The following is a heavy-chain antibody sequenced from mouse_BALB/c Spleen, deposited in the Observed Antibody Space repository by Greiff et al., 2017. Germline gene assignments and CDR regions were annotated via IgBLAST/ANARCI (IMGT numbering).Heavy chain of an antibody. CDR1: GYTFTDYA. J-gene: IGHJ1*01. CDR2: ISTYYGDA. Sequence: QVHVKQSGAELVRPGVSVKISCKGSGYTFTDYAMHWVKQSHAKSLEWIGVISTYYGDASYNQKFKGKATMTVDKSSSTAYMELARLTSEDSAIYYCARGGLRGYFDVWGAGTTVTVSS. V-gene: IGHV1S137*01. CDR3: ARGGLRGYFDV. D-gene: IGHD2-2*01.